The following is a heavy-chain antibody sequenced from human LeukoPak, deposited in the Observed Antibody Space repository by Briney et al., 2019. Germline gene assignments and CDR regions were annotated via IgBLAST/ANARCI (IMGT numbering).Heavy chain of an antibody. V-gene: IGHV4-38-2*02. D-gene: IGHD1-26*01. Sequence: PSETLSLTCVVSDYSITSGFYWGWIRQPPGKGLEWIGTIYHSGNTYYNPSLKSRVTISIDTSKNQFSLKLSSVTAADTAVYYCARDVGVYYYYYKDVWGKGTTVTVSS. J-gene: IGHJ6*03. CDR3: ARDVGVYYYYYKDV. CDR1: DYSITSGFY. CDR2: IYHSGNT.